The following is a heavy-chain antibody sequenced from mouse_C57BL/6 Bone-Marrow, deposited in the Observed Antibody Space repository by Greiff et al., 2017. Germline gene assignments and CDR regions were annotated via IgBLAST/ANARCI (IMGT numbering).Heavy chain of an antibody. CDR3: ARDDYNAMDY. J-gene: IGHJ4*01. Sequence: VQLQQPGAELVKPGASVKLSCKASGYTFTSYWMHWVKQRPGQGLEWIGEIDPSAGSTNYNQKFKGKATLTVDTSSRTAYMQLSSLTSEDSAVYYGARDDYNAMDYWGQGTSGTVSS. CDR1: GYTFTSYW. CDR2: IDPSAGST. V-gene: IGHV1-50*01.